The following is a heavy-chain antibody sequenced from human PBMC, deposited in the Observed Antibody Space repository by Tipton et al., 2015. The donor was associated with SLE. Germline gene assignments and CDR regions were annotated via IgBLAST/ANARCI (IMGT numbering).Heavy chain of an antibody. CDR1: GFTFSSYA. Sequence: GSLRLSCAASGFTFSSYAMHWVRQAPGKGLEWVSSISSSSSYIYYADSVKGRFTISRDNAKNSLYLQMNSLRAEDTAVYYCARDRAMIVVVDAFDIWGQGTMVTVSS. D-gene: IGHD3-22*01. J-gene: IGHJ3*02. CDR2: ISSSSSYI. V-gene: IGHV3-21*01. CDR3: ARDRAMIVVVDAFDI.